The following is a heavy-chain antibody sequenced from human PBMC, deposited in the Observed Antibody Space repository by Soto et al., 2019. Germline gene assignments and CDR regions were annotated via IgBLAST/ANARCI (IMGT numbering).Heavy chain of an antibody. Sequence: GGSLRLSCVASGFTFRTYGMHWVRQAPDKGLEWVAVISYDGVNKYYADSVRGRFTISRDNSKNTVDLEMNSLRTEDTAVYYCAKDRFLRYLDSSFQNYWDQGTLVTVSS. V-gene: IGHV3-30*18. CDR2: ISYDGVNK. J-gene: IGHJ4*02. CDR3: AKDRFLRYLDSSFQNY. D-gene: IGHD3-9*01. CDR1: GFTFRTYG.